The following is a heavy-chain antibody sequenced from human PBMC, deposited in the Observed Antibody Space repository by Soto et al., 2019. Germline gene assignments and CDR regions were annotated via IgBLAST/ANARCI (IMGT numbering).Heavy chain of an antibody. CDR3: ATSGGGWYLY. CDR1: VYTFSSYD. J-gene: IGHJ4*02. D-gene: IGHD6-19*01. Sequence: GASVKVSCTASVYTFSSYDINWVRQATGQGLEWMGWLNPNSGDTGYAQKFQGRVTLTRNTSINTAYIELSSLTSDDTAVYYCATSGGGWYLYWGQGTLVTVSS. V-gene: IGHV1-8*01. CDR2: LNPNSGDT.